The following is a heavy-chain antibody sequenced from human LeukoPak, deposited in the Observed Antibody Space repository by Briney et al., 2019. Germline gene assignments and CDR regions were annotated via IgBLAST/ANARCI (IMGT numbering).Heavy chain of an antibody. CDR3: ARTGKTIFGVVKAYYMDV. Sequence: ASVKVSCKASGYTFTSYAMNWVRQAPGQGLEWMGWINTNTGNPTYAQGFTGRFVFSLDTSVSTAYLQISGLKAEDTAVYYCARTGKTIFGVVKAYYMDVWGKGTTVTVSS. V-gene: IGHV7-4-1*02. D-gene: IGHD3-3*01. J-gene: IGHJ6*03. CDR2: INTNTGNP. CDR1: GYTFTSYA.